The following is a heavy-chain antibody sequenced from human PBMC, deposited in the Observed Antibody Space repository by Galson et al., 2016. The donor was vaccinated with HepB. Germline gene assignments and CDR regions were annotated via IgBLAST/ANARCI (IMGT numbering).Heavy chain of an antibody. CDR2: ISNSGGIT. V-gene: IGHV3-23*01. J-gene: IGHJ4*02. D-gene: IGHD2-21*01. CDR3: VKEFVATGAVVGDY. Sequence: SLRLSCAASGFTFSTYAMGWVRQAPGKGLEWVSAISNSGGITYYADSVKGRFTISRDNSKDTLHLQMNSLRVEDTALYYCVKEFVATGAVVGDYWGQGTLVIVSS. CDR1: GFTFSTYA.